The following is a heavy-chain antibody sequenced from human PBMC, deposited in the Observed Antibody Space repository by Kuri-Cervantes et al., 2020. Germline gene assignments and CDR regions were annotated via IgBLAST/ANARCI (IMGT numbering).Heavy chain of an antibody. CDR1: GFSLSTSGMC. Sequence: SGPTLVKPTQTLTLTCTFPGFSLSTSGMCVSWIRQPPGKALEWLARIDWDDDKYYSTSLKTRLTISKDTSKNQVVLTMTNMDPVDTATYYRARGRLVELDAFDIWGQGTMVTVSS. CDR3: ARGRLVELDAFDI. CDR2: IDWDDDK. V-gene: IGHV2-70*11. D-gene: IGHD1-7*01. J-gene: IGHJ3*02.